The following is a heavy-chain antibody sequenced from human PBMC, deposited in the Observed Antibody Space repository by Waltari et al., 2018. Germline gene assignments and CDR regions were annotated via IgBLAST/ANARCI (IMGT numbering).Heavy chain of an antibody. CDR1: GFTGSSKC. CDR2: IYSGGST. Sequence: EVQLVESGGGLIQPGGSLRLSCAASGFTGSSKCMSWVRQAPGKGLEWVSVIYSGGSTYYADSVKGRFTISRDNSKNTLYLQMNSLRAEDTAVYYCARERYYDTYYMDVWGKGTTVTVSS. D-gene: IGHD3-22*01. V-gene: IGHV3-53*01. J-gene: IGHJ6*03. CDR3: ARERYYDTYYMDV.